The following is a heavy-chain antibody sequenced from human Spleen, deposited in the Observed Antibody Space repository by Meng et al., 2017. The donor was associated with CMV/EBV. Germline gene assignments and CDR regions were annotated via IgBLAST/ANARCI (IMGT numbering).Heavy chain of an antibody. V-gene: IGHV1-8*02. D-gene: IGHD2/OR15-2a*01. CDR3: ARSFLGPFDP. J-gene: IGHJ5*02. CDR1: GYTFTSYG. CDR2: MSPNSGNT. Sequence: VSCKASGYTFTSYGISWVRQAPGQGLEWMGWMSPNSGNTGYAQKFQGRVTMTRNTSITTAYMELSSLRSEDTAVYYCARSFLGPFDPWGQGTLVTVSS.